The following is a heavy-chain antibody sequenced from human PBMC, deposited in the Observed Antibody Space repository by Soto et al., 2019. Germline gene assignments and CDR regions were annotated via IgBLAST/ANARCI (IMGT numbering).Heavy chain of an antibody. CDR1: GYTFSNFW. D-gene: IGHD6-13*01. J-gene: IGHJ4*02. V-gene: IGHV5-51*01. CDR2: IYPGDSET. CDR3: ARSPHSSPYFDY. Sequence: PGEPLKISCQSSGYTFSNFWIAWVRQLPGKGLEYMGIIYPGDSETRYSPSFHGKVTISADRSIGTAYLQWSSLEASDSAFYFCARSPHSSPYFDYWGQGALVTVSS.